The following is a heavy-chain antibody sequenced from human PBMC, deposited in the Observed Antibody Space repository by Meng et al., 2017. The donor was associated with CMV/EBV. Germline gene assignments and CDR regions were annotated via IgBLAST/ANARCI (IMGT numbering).Heavy chain of an antibody. CDR2: IYWDDDK. D-gene: IGHD6-13*01. CDR3: AHRGRIAAAGTDWFDP. J-gene: IGHJ5*02. CDR1: GFSLSTSGVG. Sequence: HNPLRDSGPPLAKPTQPLTLTRTFSGFSLSTSGVGVGWIRQPPGKALEWLALIYWDDDKRYSPSLKSRLTITKDTSKNQVVLTMTNMDPVDTATYYCAHRGRIAAAGTDWFDPWGQGTLVTVSS. V-gene: IGHV2-5*02.